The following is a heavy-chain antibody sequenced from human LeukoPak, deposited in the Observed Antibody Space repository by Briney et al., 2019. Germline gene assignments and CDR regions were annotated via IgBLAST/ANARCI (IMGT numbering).Heavy chain of an antibody. CDR3: ARFAGWYDDAFDI. CDR2: MNPKSGNT. CDR1: GYTFTRYD. D-gene: IGHD6-19*01. V-gene: IGHV1-2*02. J-gene: IGHJ3*02. Sequence: VASVKVSCKASGYTFTRYDINWVRQAPGQGLEWMGWMNPKSGNTGYAQKFQGRVTMTRDTSISTAYMELSRLRSDDAAVYYCARFAGWYDDAFDIWGQGTMVTVSS.